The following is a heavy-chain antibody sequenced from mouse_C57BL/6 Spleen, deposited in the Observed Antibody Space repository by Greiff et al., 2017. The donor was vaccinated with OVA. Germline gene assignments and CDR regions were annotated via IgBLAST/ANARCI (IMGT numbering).Heavy chain of an antibody. J-gene: IGHJ4*01. CDR3: ARIGTGPYYYAMDY. V-gene: IGHV1-50*01. CDR2: IDPSDSYT. D-gene: IGHD4-1*01. CDR1: GYTFTSYW. Sequence: VQLQQPGAELVKPGASVKLSCKASGYTFTSYWMQWVKQRPGQGLEWIGEIDPSDSYTNYNQKFKGKATLTVDTSSSTAYMQLSSLTSEDSAVYYCARIGTGPYYYAMDYWGQGTSVTVSS.